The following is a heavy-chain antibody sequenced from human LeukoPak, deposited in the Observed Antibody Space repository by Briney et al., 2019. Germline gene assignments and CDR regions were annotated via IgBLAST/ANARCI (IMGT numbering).Heavy chain of an antibody. V-gene: IGHV4-39*07. Sequence: SETLSLTCTVSGGSISSSSYYWGWIRQPPGKGLEWIGSIYYSGSTYYNPSLKSRVTISVDTSKNQFSLKLSSVTAADTAVYYCARAYYDFWSGYPYYYYGMDVWGQGTTVTVSS. CDR1: GGSISSSSYY. CDR2: IYYSGST. CDR3: ARAYYDFWSGYPYYYYGMDV. J-gene: IGHJ6*02. D-gene: IGHD3-3*01.